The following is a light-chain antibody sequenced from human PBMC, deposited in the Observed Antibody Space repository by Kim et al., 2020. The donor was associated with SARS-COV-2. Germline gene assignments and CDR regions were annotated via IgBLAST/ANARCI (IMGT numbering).Light chain of an antibody. Sequence: ASVGDRVTITCRARQDLANSFSWYQQKPGKVPKVLIYAASTLQSGVPSRFSGSGSGTEFTLTIGSLQTEDVATYYCQKYNSAPWTFGPGTKVDIK. CDR1: QDLANS. CDR2: AAS. J-gene: IGKJ1*01. V-gene: IGKV1-27*01. CDR3: QKYNSAPWT.